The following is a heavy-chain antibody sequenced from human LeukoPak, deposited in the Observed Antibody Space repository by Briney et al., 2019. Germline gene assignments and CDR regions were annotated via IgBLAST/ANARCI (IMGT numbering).Heavy chain of an antibody. V-gene: IGHV3-7*01. D-gene: IGHD7-27*01. CDR3: ARDGNWGSDYFDY. CDR2: IKQDGSEK. Sequence: GGSLRLSCAASGFTFSSYWMSWVRQAPGKGLEWVANIKQDGSEKYYLDSVKWRFTISRDNAKNSLYLQMNSLRAEDTAVYYCARDGNWGSDYFDYWGQGTLVPVSS. CDR1: GFTFSSYW. J-gene: IGHJ4*02.